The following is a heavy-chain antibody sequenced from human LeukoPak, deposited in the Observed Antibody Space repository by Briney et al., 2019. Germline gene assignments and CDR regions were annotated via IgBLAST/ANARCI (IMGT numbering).Heavy chain of an antibody. CDR2: IYYSGST. Sequence: TLSLTCTVSGGSISSGGYYWSWIRQHPGKGLEWIGYIYYSGSTYYNPSLKSRVTISVDTSKNQFSLKLSSVTAADTAVYYCARHRDSGYSYGAGFDYWGQGTLVTVSS. J-gene: IGHJ4*02. CDR3: ARHRDSGYSYGAGFDY. D-gene: IGHD5-18*01. V-gene: IGHV4-31*03. CDR1: GGSISSGGYY.